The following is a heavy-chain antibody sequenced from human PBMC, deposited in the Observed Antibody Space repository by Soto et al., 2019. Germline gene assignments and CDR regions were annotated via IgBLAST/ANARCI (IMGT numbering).Heavy chain of an antibody. CDR1: GFTFSGYE. D-gene: IGHD6-13*01. J-gene: IGHJ4*02. V-gene: IGHV3-48*03. Sequence: EVQLVESGGGLVQPRGSLRLSCAASGFTFSGYEMNWVRQAPGKGLEWVAYISSSGTTIYYADSVKGRFTISRDNAKNSLYLQMNSLRAEDTAVYYCARDGPAADFDHWGQGTLVTVSS. CDR3: ARDGPAADFDH. CDR2: ISSSGTTI.